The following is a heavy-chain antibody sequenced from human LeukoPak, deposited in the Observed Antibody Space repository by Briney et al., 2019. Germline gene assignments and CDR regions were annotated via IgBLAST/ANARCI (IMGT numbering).Heavy chain of an antibody. CDR2: ISSSSSYT. V-gene: IGHV3-11*05. CDR3: ARVRGSYGSGSYYFDY. CDR1: GITFSDYY. D-gene: IGHD3-10*01. Sequence: PGGSLRLSCAASGITFSDYYMSWIRQAPGKGLEWVSYISSSSSYTNYADSVKGRFTISRDNAKNSLSLQMNSLRAEDTAVYYCARVRGSYGSGSYYFDYWGQGTLVTVSS. J-gene: IGHJ4*02.